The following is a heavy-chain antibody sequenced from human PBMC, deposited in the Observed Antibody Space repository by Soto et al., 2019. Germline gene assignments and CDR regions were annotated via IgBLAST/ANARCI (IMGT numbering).Heavy chain of an antibody. D-gene: IGHD5-18*01. J-gene: IGHJ4*02. V-gene: IGHV4-30-2*01. Sequence: SETLSLTCAVSGGPISSGGYSWSWIRQPPGKGLEWIGYIYHSGSTYYNPSLKSRVTISVDRSKNQFSLKLSSVTAADTAVYYCARAAQYSYGYYFDYWGQGTLVTVSS. CDR1: GGPISSGGYS. CDR3: ARAAQYSYGYYFDY. CDR2: IYHSGST.